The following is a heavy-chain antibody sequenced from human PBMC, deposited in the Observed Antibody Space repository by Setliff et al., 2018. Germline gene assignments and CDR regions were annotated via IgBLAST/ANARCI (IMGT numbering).Heavy chain of an antibody. V-gene: IGHV4-34*01. CDR3: ARGPRYSGSYYVNY. D-gene: IGHD1-26*01. Sequence: SETLSLTCAVSGGSISSGYYWTWIRQPPGKGLEWIGEINHSGSSNYNPSLKSRVTISVDTSKNQFSLNLSSVTAADTAVYYCARGPRYSGSYYVNYWGQGTLVTVSS. CDR1: GGSISSGYY. CDR2: INHSGSS. J-gene: IGHJ4*02.